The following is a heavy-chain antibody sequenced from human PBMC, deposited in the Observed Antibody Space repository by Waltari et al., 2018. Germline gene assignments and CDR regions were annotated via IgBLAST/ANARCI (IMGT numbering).Heavy chain of an antibody. J-gene: IGHJ5*02. D-gene: IGHD5-12*01. CDR1: GGTFSSYA. CDR2: IIPILGIA. CDR3: AREWSIVATHNWFDP. Sequence: QVQLVQSGAEVKKPGSSVKVSCKASGGTFSSYAISWVRQAPGQGLEWMGGIIPILGIANYAKKFQGRVTITADESTSTAYMELSSLRSEDTAVYYCAREWSIVATHNWFDPWGQGTLVTVSS. V-gene: IGHV1-69*04.